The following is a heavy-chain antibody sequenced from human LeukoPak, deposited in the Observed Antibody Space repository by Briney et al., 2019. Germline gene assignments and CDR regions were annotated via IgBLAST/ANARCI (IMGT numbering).Heavy chain of an antibody. V-gene: IGHV1-69*01. J-gene: IGHJ4*02. Sequence: GSSVKVYCTASGGIFSSYAISWVRQAPGQGLEWLGGLIPIFGTPNYAQKFQGTVTIIADASTSTAYLELSSLRSEDTAVYYCARSVDVVATIHFDYWGRGCLVTVSS. D-gene: IGHD5-12*01. CDR2: LIPIFGTP. CDR1: GGIFSSYA. CDR3: ARSVDVVATIHFDY.